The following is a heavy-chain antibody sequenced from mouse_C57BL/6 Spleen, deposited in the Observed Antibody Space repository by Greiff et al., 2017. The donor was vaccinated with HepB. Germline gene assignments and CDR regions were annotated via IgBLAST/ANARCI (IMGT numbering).Heavy chain of an antibody. CDR3: AREWNSYNSRYFDV. V-gene: IGHV5-4*01. D-gene: IGHD5-2*01. Sequence: EVKVEESGGGLVKPGGSLKLSCAASGFTFSSYAMSWVRQTPEKRLEWVATISDGGSYTYYPDNVKGRFTISRDNAKNNLYLQMSHLKSEDTAMYYCAREWNSYNSRYFDVWDTGTTVTVSS. J-gene: IGHJ1*03. CDR2: ISDGGSYT. CDR1: GFTFSSYA.